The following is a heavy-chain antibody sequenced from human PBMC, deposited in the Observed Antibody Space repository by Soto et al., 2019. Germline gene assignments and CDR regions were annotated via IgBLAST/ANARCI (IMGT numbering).Heavy chain of an antibody. J-gene: IGHJ4*02. D-gene: IGHD2-15*01. CDR2: ISSSSSTI. Sequence: GGSLRLSCAASGFTFSSYSMNWVRQAPGKGLEWVSYISSSSSTIYYADSVKGRFTISRDNAKNSLYLQMNSLRDEDTAVYYCARGPPRGIVVVVAAILVHAFDYWGQGTLVTVSS. CDR1: GFTFSSYS. CDR3: ARGPPRGIVVVVAAILVHAFDY. V-gene: IGHV3-48*02.